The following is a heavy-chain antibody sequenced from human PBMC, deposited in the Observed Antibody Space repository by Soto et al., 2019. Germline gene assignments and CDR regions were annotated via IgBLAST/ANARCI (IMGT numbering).Heavy chain of an antibody. CDR2: ISGSGGST. Sequence: EVQLLESGGGLVQPGGSLRLSCAASGFTFSSYAMSWVRQAPGKGLEWVSAISGSGGSTYYADSVKGRFTLSRDNSKNRPELQMNSLRAEDTAVYYCVRGDVVGPYFDHWGQGTLVTVSS. D-gene: IGHD2-15*01. CDR1: GFTFSSYA. J-gene: IGHJ4*02. CDR3: VRGDVVGPYFDH. V-gene: IGHV3-23*01.